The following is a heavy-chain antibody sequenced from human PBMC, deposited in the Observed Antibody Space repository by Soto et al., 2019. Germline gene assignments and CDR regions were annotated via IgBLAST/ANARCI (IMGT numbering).Heavy chain of an antibody. V-gene: IGHV1-69*01. Sequence: QVQLVQSGAEVKKPGSSVKVSCKASGGTFSSYAISWVRQAPGQGLEWMGGIIPIFGTANSAQKFQGRVTITADDSTSAAYMELSSPRSEDRDVFYCAKSSGSDRRYCSFDLWGRGTLVTVSS. J-gene: IGHJ2*01. D-gene: IGHD1-26*01. CDR1: GGTFSSYA. CDR3: AKSSGSDRRYCSFDL. CDR2: IIPIFGTA.